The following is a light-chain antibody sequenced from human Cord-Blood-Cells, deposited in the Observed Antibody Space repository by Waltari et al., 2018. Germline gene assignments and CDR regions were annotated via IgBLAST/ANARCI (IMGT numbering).Light chain of an antibody. CDR2: DVS. CDR1: SSDVGGYNY. Sequence: QSALTQPASVSGSPGQSITISCTGTSSDVGGYNYVSWYQHHPGKAPKLMIDDVSNRPSGVSKRFSGSKSDNTASLTISGLQAEDEADYYCSSYTSSSTLVFGGGTKLTVL. J-gene: IGLJ3*02. V-gene: IGLV2-14*03. CDR3: SSYTSSSTLV.